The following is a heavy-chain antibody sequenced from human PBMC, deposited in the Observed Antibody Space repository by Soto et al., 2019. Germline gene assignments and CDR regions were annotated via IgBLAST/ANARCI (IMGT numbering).Heavy chain of an antibody. CDR3: ARAASDSSAYYYYYYYMDV. D-gene: IGHD3-22*01. Sequence: SETLSLTCTVSGGSISSGGYYWSWIRQHPGKGLEWIGYIYYSGSTYYNPSLKSRVTISVDTSKNQFSLKLSSVTAADTAVYYCARAASDSSAYYYYYYYMDVWGKGTTVTVSS. V-gene: IGHV4-31*03. J-gene: IGHJ6*03. CDR2: IYYSGST. CDR1: GGSISSGGYY.